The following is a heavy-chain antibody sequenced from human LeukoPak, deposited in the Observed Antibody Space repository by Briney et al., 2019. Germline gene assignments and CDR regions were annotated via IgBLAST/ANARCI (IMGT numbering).Heavy chain of an antibody. CDR3: ARSDYHNSGSHTVFDAFDI. CDR1: GGSISRYY. D-gene: IGHD3-10*01. V-gene: IGHV4-59*01. CDR2: IDDSGNT. Sequence: PSETLSLTCAVSGGSISRYYWSWIRRPPGKGLEWIGYIDDSGNTNYNPSLKSQVTISVDKSKNQFSLKLSFVTAADTAMYYCARSDYHNSGSHTVFDAFDIWGQGTRVTVSS. J-gene: IGHJ3*02.